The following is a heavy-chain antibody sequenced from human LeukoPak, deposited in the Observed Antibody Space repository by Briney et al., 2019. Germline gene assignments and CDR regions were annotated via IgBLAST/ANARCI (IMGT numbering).Heavy chain of an antibody. CDR3: AVYYGSGSYYKGRDDYYYYGMDV. D-gene: IGHD3-10*01. CDR2: ISSSGSTI. J-gene: IGHJ6*04. CDR1: GFTFSSYV. Sequence: GGSLRLSCAASGFTFSSYVMNWVRQAPGKGLEWVSYISSSGSTIYYADSVKGRFTVSRDNAKNSLYLQMNSLRAEDTAVYYCAVYYGSGSYYKGRDDYYYYGMDVWGKGTTVTVSS. V-gene: IGHV3-48*03.